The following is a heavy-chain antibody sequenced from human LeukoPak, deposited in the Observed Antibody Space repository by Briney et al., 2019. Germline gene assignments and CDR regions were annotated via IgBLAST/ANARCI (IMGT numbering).Heavy chain of an antibody. J-gene: IGHJ6*02. Sequence: ASVKVSCKASGYTFTSYYMHWVRQAPGQGPEWMGIINPSGGSTSYAQKFQGRVTMTRDTSTSTVYMELSSLRSEDTAVYYCARDQTIGTEYYYYGMDVWGQGTTVTVSS. CDR2: INPSGGST. D-gene: IGHD1-1*01. CDR3: ARDQTIGTEYYYYGMDV. V-gene: IGHV1-46*01. CDR1: GYTFTSYY.